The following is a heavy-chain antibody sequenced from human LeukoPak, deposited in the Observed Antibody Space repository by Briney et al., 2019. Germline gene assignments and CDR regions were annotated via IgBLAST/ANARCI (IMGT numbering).Heavy chain of an antibody. D-gene: IGHD2-15*01. CDR2: IIPIFGTA. V-gene: IGHV1-69*13. CDR1: GGTFSSYA. Sequence: SVKVSCKASGGTFSSYAISWVRQAPGQGLEWMGGIIPIFGTANYAQKFQGRVTITADESTSTAYMELSSLRSEDTAVYYCARDPGCSGGSCYSGWYFDLLGRGTLVTVSS. CDR3: ARDPGCSGGSCYSGWYFDL. J-gene: IGHJ2*01.